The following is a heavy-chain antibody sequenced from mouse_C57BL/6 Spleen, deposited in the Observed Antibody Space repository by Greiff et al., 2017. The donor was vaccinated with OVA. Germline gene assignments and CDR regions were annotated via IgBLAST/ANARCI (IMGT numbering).Heavy chain of an antibody. D-gene: IGHD2-3*01. CDR3: ARYDG. CDR2: IDPSDSYT. Sequence: VKLQESGAELVKPGASVKLSCKASGYTFTSYWMQWVKQRPGQGLEWIGEIDPSDSYTNYNQKFKGKATLTVDTSSSTAYMQLSSLTSEDSAVYYCARYDGWGQGTLVTVSA. J-gene: IGHJ3*01. V-gene: IGHV1-50*01. CDR1: GYTFTSYW.